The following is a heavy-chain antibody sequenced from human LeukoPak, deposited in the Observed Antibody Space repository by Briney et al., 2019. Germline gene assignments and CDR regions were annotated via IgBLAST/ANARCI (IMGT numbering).Heavy chain of an antibody. CDR3: ARGGYSSSLDD. V-gene: IGHV1-8*01. CDR1: GNTFSNFD. J-gene: IGHJ4*02. CDR2: MNPNSGNT. D-gene: IGHD6-13*01. Sequence: ASVKVSCKTSGNTFSNFDINWVRQATGQGLEWMGWMNPNSGNTGYAQKFQGRVTITRNTSISTAYMELSSLRSEDTAVYYCARGGYSSSLDDWGQGTLVTVPS.